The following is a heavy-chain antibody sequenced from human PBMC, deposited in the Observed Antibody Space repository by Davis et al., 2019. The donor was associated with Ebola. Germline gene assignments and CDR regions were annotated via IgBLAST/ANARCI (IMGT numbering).Heavy chain of an antibody. Sequence: SETLSLTCTVSGGSISSYYWSWIRQPPGKGLEWIGYIYYSGSTNYNPSLKSRVTISVDTSKNQFSLKLSSVTAAETAVYYCARHVYYYGMDVWGQGTTVTVSS. CDR3: ARHVYYYGMDV. J-gene: IGHJ6*02. CDR2: IYYSGST. V-gene: IGHV4-59*08. CDR1: GGSISSYY.